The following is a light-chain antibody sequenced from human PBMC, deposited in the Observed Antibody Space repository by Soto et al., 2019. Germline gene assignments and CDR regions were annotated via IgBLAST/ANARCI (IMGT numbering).Light chain of an antibody. J-gene: IGLJ1*01. CDR2: DVS. CDR1: SSDVGGYNY. Sequence: QSALTQPASVSGSPGQSITISCTGTSSDVGGYNYVSWYQKHPGKAPKLMIYDVSNRPSGVSNRFSGSKSGNTASLTISGLQAEDEADYYCSSYTSSSTLGVFGTGTQLTVL. CDR3: SSYTSSSTLGV. V-gene: IGLV2-14*01.